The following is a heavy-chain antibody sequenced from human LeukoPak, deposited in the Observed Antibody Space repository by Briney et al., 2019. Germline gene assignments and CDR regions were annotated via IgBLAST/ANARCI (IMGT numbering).Heavy chain of an antibody. Sequence: ASVKVSCKASGYTFTSYGISWVRQAPGQGLEWMGWISAYNGNTNYAQQLQARVSMTTDPSTSTAYMELRSLRSDDTAVYYCARDTPRITMVRGVINWFDPWGQGNLVTVSS. CDR3: ARDTPRITMVRGVINWFDP. V-gene: IGHV1-18*01. J-gene: IGHJ5*02. CDR2: ISAYNGNT. CDR1: GYTFTSYG. D-gene: IGHD3-10*01.